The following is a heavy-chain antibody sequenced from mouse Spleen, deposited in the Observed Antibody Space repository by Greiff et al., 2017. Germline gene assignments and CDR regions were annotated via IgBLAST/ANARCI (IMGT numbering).Heavy chain of an antibody. V-gene: IGHV5-4*01. CDR2: ISDGGSYT. CDR1: GFTFSSYA. CDR3: ASYGSSLYYFDY. J-gene: IGHJ2*01. Sequence: EVQVVESGGGLVKPGGSLKLSCAASGFTFSSYAMSWVRQTPEKRLEWVATISDGGSYTYYPDNVKGRFTISRDNAKNNLYLQMSHLKSEDTAMYYCASYGSSLYYFDYWGQGTTLTVSS. D-gene: IGHD1-1*01.